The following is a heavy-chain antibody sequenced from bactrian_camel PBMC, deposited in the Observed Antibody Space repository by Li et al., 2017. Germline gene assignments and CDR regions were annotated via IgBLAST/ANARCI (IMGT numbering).Heavy chain of an antibody. CDR2: ISSTGTRT. CDR1: GFIFRSVV. CDR3: AVVFYLGSWYVGY. Sequence: VQLVESGGGLVQPGGSLKLSCAATGFIFRSVVMNWVRQTPEKGLEWVATISSTGTRTNYEDSVKGRFTISRDNAKNTLYLQMSSLKPEDTAMYYCAVVFYLGSWYVGYWGQGTQVTVS. D-gene: IGHD6*01. V-gene: IGHV3S42*01. J-gene: IGHJ4*01.